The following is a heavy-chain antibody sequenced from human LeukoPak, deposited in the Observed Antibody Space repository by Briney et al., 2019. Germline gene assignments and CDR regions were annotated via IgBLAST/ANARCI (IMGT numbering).Heavy chain of an antibody. Sequence: PSETLSLTCTVSGGSITTYYWSWIRQPPGQGLEWIGYIYYTGSTNYNPSLKSRVTISVDTSKNQLSLKLSSVTAADTAVYYCARDKGPGGYFNYWGHGTLVTVSS. D-gene: IGHD1-14*01. CDR2: IYYTGST. CDR1: GGSITTYY. CDR3: ARDKGPGGYFNY. V-gene: IGHV4-59*01. J-gene: IGHJ4*01.